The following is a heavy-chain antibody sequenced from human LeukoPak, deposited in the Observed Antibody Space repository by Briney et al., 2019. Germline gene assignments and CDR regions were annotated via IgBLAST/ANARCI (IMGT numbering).Heavy chain of an antibody. J-gene: IGHJ4*02. CDR1: GFTFSSYS. V-gene: IGHV3-21*01. CDR2: ISSSSSDI. Sequence: PGGSLRLSCAASGFTFSSYSMNWVRQAPGKGLEWGSSISSSSSDIYYADSVKGRFTISRDNAKNSLYLQMNSLRAEDTAVYYCARFGSYCSSTSCPLDYWGQGTLVTVSS. CDR3: ARFGSYCSSTSCPLDY. D-gene: IGHD2-2*01.